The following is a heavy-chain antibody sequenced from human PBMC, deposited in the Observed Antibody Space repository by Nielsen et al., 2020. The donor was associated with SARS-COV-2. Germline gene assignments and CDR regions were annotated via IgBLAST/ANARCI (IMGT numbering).Heavy chain of an antibody. J-gene: IGHJ4*02. CDR2: IYNRENT. Sequence: SETLSLTCTVSGGSISSYYWSWIRQPPGKGLEWIGYIYNRENTNYNPSLKSRVTISVDTSKNQFSLRLSSVTVADTAVYYCARHPYPMTVSTFGYDYWGQGTLVTVSS. V-gene: IGHV4-59*08. CDR1: GGSISSYY. CDR3: ARHPYPMTVSTFGYDY. D-gene: IGHD2-21*02.